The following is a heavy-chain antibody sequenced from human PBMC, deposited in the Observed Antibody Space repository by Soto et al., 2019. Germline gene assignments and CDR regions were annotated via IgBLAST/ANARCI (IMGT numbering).Heavy chain of an antibody. D-gene: IGHD2-15*01. Sequence: QVQLQESGPGLVKPSETLSLTCTVSGGSISSYYWSWIRQPPGKGLEWIGYIYDSGSTNYNPSLKGRVPISVDTSNNQFSLRLTSVTAADTAVYYCAAAPRYWGQGTLVTVSS. CDR1: GGSISSYY. CDR2: IYDSGST. J-gene: IGHJ4*02. V-gene: IGHV4-59*01. CDR3: AAAPRY.